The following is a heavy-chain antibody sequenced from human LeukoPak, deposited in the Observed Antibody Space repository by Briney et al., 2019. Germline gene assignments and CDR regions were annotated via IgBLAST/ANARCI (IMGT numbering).Heavy chain of an antibody. CDR1: GFTFSSYT. V-gene: IGHV3-30-3*01. J-gene: IGHJ4*02. CDR2: ISHDGGNK. D-gene: IGHD6-19*01. Sequence: GGSLRLSCAASGFTFSSYTMHWVRQAPDKGLEWVAVISHDGGNKYYADSVKGRFTISRDNSKNTLYLQMNGLRAEETAMYYCATPYTSGWYLYFDNWGQGTLVTV. CDR3: ATPYTSGWYLYFDN.